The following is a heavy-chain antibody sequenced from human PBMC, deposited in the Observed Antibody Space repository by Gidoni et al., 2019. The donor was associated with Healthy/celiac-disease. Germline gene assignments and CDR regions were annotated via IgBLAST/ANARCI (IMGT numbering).Heavy chain of an antibody. J-gene: IGHJ4*02. CDR1: GFTFSSYA. V-gene: IGHV3-30*04. CDR3: ARDRRLTQYYDYVWGSYPPDY. CDR2: ISYDGSNK. Sequence: QVQLVESGGGVVQPGRSLRLSCAASGFTFSSYAMHWVRQAPGKGLEWVAVISYDGSNKYYADSVKGRFTISRDNSKNTLYLQMNSLRAEDTAVYYCARDRRLTQYYDYVWGSYPPDYWGQGTLVTVSS. D-gene: IGHD3-16*02.